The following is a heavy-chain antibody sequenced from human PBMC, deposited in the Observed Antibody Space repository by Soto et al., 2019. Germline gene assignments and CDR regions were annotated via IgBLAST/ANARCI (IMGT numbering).Heavy chain of an antibody. CDR1: GFTFSSYA. Sequence: GGSLRLSCAASGFTFSSYAMHWVRQAPGKGLEYASAISSNGGSTYYANSVKGRFTISRDNSKNTLYLQMGSLRAEDMAVYYCARDLGYCSSTSCYANYYMDVWGKGTKVTVSS. V-gene: IGHV3-64*01. CDR3: ARDLGYCSSTSCYANYYMDV. CDR2: ISSNGGST. J-gene: IGHJ6*03. D-gene: IGHD2-2*01.